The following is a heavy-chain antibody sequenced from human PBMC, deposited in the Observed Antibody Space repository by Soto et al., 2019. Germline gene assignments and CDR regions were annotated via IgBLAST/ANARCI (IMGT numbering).Heavy chain of an antibody. CDR2: IYPGDSDT. D-gene: IGHD3-22*01. CDR3: ARQSTYYYDSSGYYWFGY. CDR1: GYSFTSYW. V-gene: IGHV5-51*01. Sequence: ESLKISCKGSGYSFTSYWIGWVRQMPGKGLEWMGIIYPGDSDTRYSPSFQGQVTISADKSISTAYLQWSSLKASDTAMYYCARQSTYYYDSSGYYWFGYWGQGTLVTVSS. J-gene: IGHJ4*02.